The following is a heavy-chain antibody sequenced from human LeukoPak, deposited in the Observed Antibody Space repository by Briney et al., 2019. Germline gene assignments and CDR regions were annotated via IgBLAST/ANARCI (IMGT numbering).Heavy chain of an antibody. D-gene: IGHD6-19*01. V-gene: IGHV4-38-2*02. CDR3: ARTPRYSSGWYD. Sequence: PSETLSLTCTVSGYSIGSGYSWGWIRQPPGKGLEWIGSISHSGSTYYNPSLESRLTISVDTSNSQFFLKLTSVTATDTAVYYCARTPRYSSGWYDWGQGTLVTVSS. J-gene: IGHJ4*02. CDR2: ISHSGST. CDR1: GYSIGSGYS.